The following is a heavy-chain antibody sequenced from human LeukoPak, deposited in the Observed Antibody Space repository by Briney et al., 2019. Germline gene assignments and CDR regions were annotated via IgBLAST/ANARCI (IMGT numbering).Heavy chain of an antibody. V-gene: IGHV4-34*01. D-gene: IGHD6-13*01. J-gene: IGHJ4*02. CDR1: GGSFSGYY. CDR2: INHSGST. Sequence: PSETLSLTCAVYGGSFSGYYWSWIRQPPGKGLEWIGEINHSGSTNYNPSLKSRVTISVDTSKNQFSLKLSSVTAADTAVYYCARDPFTYSSSWPPALGGTYFDYWGQGTLVTVSS. CDR3: ARDPFTYSSSWPPALGGTYFDY.